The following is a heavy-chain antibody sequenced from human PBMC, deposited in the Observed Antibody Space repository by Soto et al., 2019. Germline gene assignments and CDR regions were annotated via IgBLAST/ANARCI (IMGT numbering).Heavy chain of an antibody. CDR2: ISGSGGST. D-gene: IGHD3-3*01. Sequence: EVQLLESGGGLVQPGGSLRLSCAASGFTFSSYAMSWVRQAPGKGLEWVSAISGSGGSTYYADSVKGRFTISRDNSKSTLYLEMNSLRAEDTAVYYCAKDRVTIFGGLGSAWGQGTTVTVSS. V-gene: IGHV3-23*01. J-gene: IGHJ6*02. CDR1: GFTFSSYA. CDR3: AKDRVTIFGGLGSA.